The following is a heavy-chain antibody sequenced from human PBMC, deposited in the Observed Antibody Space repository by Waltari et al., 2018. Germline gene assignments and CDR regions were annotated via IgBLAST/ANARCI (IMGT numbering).Heavy chain of an antibody. CDR1: GGSVSSGSYY. V-gene: IGHV4-61*01. CDR3: ARVGSGGTTVLE. D-gene: IGHD4-17*01. CDR2: IYSSRGT. Sequence: QVQLQESGPGLVKPSETLSLTCTVSGGSVSSGSYYWSWIRQPPGKGRECIGYIYSSRGTTYTPALKSRFTLSVDTSKNQFSLKLSSVTAADTAVYYCARVGSGGTTVLEWGQGTLVTVSS. J-gene: IGHJ4*02.